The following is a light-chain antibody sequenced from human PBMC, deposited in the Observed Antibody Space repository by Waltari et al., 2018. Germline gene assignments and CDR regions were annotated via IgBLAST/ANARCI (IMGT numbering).Light chain of an antibody. Sequence: QSALTQPPSASGSPGQSVTISCTGTSSDVGGYKFVSWYQQTPGRAPKLMIYEVNQRPSGVPDRFSGSKSGNTASLTVSGLQAEDEADYYCSSYAGSNNLVFGTGTKVTVL. CDR1: SSDVGGYKF. CDR2: EVN. V-gene: IGLV2-8*01. J-gene: IGLJ1*01. CDR3: SSYAGSNNLV.